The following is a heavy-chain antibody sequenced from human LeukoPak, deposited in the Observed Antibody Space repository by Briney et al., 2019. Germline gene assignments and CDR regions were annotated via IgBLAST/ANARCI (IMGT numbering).Heavy chain of an antibody. CDR1: GFTFSSYS. CDR3: ARARGDHYHDSSGYPD. Sequence: GGSLRLSCAASGFTFSSYSMNWVRQAPGKGLEWVSSISSSSSYIYYADSVKGRFTISRDNAKNSLYLQMNSLRAEDTAVYYCARARGDHYHDSSGYPDWGQGTMVTVSS. J-gene: IGHJ3*01. CDR2: ISSSSSYI. D-gene: IGHD3-22*01. V-gene: IGHV3-21*01.